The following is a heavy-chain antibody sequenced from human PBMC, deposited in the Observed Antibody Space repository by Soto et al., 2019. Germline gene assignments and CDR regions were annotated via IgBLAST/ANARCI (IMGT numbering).Heavy chain of an antibody. V-gene: IGHV3-7*01. CDR2: IKQDGSEK. CDR3: ARDGDPYCSSTSCYAEDFDY. D-gene: IGHD2-2*01. Sequence: EVQLVESGGGLVQPGGSLRLSCAASGFTFSSYWMSWVRQAPGKGLEWVANIKQDGSEKYYVDSVKGRFTISRDNAKNSLYLQMNSLRAEDTAVYYCARDGDPYCSSTSCYAEDFDYWGQGTLVTVSS. J-gene: IGHJ4*02. CDR1: GFTFSSYW.